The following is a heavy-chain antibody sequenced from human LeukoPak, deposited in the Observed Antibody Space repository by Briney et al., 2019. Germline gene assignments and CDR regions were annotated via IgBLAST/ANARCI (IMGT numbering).Heavy chain of an antibody. CDR2: INPSGGST. Sequence: ASVKVSCKASGYTFTSYYMHWVRQAPGQGLEWMEIINPSGGSTSYAQKFQGRVTMTRDTSTSTVYMELSSLRSEDTAVYYCARDLLPLRRYFDWLSPADYWGQGTLVTVSS. CDR3: ARDLLPLRRYFDWLSPADY. D-gene: IGHD3-9*01. J-gene: IGHJ4*02. V-gene: IGHV1-46*01. CDR1: GYTFTSYY.